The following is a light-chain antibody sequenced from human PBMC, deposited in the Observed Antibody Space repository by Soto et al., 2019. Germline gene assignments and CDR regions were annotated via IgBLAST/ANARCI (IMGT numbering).Light chain of an antibody. CDR1: QTITKY. J-gene: IGKJ1*01. V-gene: IGKV1-39*01. Sequence: DIQMTQSPSSLSASVGDRVTITCRASQTITKYLNWYQQQSGKAPKLLIYATDTLQSGVPSRFSGSGSGTDYTLTISSLQTEDFATYDCQQSYNTTQTFGQGTKVDIK. CDR3: QQSYNTTQT. CDR2: ATD.